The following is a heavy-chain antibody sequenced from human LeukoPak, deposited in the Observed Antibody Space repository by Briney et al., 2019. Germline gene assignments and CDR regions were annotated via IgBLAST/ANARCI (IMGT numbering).Heavy chain of an antibody. CDR2: INSDGSST. Sequence: GGSLRLSCAASGFTFSSYWMHWVRQAPGKGLVWVSRINSDGSSTSYADSVKGRFTISRDSAKNTLYLQMNSLRAEDTAVYYCARDNILAHYYYYYMDVWGKGTTVTVSS. CDR1: GFTFSSYW. V-gene: IGHV3-74*01. CDR3: ARDNILAHYYYYYMDV. J-gene: IGHJ6*03.